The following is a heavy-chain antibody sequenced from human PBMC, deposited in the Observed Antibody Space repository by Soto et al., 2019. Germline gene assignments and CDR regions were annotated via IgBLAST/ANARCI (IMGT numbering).Heavy chain of an antibody. CDR1: GYTFTSYG. CDR3: AGDLPIAAAGTLVDY. V-gene: IGHV1-18*01. CDR2: ISAYNGTT. D-gene: IGHD6-13*01. Sequence: QVQLVQSGAEVKKPGASVKVSCKASGYTFTSYGISWVRQAPGQGLEWMGWISAYNGTTNYAQKLQGRVTMTTDPSTSTAYMELRSLRSDDTAVYYCAGDLPIAAAGTLVDYWGQGTLVTVSS. J-gene: IGHJ4*02.